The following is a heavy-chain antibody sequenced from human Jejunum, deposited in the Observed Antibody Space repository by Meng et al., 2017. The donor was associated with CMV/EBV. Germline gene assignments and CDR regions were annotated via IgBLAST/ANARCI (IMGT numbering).Heavy chain of an antibody. CDR3: AKDCRM. J-gene: IGHJ4*01. CDR2: ISGSGITT. D-gene: IGHD5-24*01. Sequence: GALVLSCAASGIPFSSYAMSWVRQAPGKGLEWVSAISGSGITTYYGDSVKGRFTISRDNSKNTLYLQMNSLRAEDTAVYYCAKDCRMGGQGTLVTVSS. V-gene: IGHV3-23*01. CDR1: GIPFSSYA.